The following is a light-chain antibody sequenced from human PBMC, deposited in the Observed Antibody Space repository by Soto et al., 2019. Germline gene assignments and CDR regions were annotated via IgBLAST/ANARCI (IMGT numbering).Light chain of an antibody. V-gene: IGKV3-20*01. Sequence: VLTQPPGTLSPSTGERANLSCRASQSVSNNYLAWYQQKPGQAPRLLIYGAYSRATGIPDRFSGSGSGTDFTLTISRLEPEDFAVYYCQQYGSSPPRTFGQGTRVDI. CDR3: QQYGSSPPRT. J-gene: IGKJ1*01. CDR2: GAY. CDR1: QSVSNNY.